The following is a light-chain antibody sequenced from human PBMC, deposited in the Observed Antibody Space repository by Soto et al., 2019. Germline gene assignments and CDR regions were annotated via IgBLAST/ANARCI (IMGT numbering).Light chain of an antibody. CDR3: TSYTSTSTYV. J-gene: IGLJ1*01. V-gene: IGLV2-14*01. CDR1: SSDVGAYNY. CDR2: DVT. Sequence: QSALTQPASVSGPPGQSITISCTGTSSDVGAYNYVSWYQHHPGKAPRLVIYDVTNRPSGISDRFSGSKSGNTASLTISGLLAEDEPDYYCTSYTSTSTYVFGTGTKLTVL.